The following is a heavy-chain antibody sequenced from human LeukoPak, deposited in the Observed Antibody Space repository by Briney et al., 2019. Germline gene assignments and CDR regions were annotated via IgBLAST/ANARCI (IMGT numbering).Heavy chain of an antibody. CDR1: GFTVSNNY. Sequence: GESLRVSCAASGFTVSNNYMSWVRQVPGKGPEWVSGILDNGDTNYADSVKVRFTISRDNSKNTLYLQMSSLRADDTAVYYCVRGRLFRGGFDSWGQGTLVTVS. D-gene: IGHD2-15*01. CDR2: ILDNGDT. J-gene: IGHJ4*02. V-gene: IGHV3-53*01. CDR3: VRGRLFRGGFDS.